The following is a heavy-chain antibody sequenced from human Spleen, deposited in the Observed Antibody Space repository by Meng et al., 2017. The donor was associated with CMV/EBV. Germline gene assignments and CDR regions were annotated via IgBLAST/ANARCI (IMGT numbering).Heavy chain of an antibody. Sequence: GESLKISCAASGFAFSRYSMNWVCQAPGKGLEWVSSISSAGGFIYLADSVKGRFTISRDNAKNSLYLQMNNLRAEDTAVYYCAKDRGGAIFGVVSDGGQGTMVTVSS. J-gene: IGHJ3*01. D-gene: IGHD3-3*01. CDR2: ISSAGGFI. V-gene: IGHV3-21*04. CDR3: AKDRGGAIFGVVSD. CDR1: GFAFSRYS.